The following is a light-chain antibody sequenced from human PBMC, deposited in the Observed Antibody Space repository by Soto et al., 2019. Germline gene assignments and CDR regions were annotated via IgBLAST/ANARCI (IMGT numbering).Light chain of an antibody. CDR3: QQYGRSPWT. CDR1: QSIRSSY. Sequence: EIVWTPSPGTLSLSPGEIGTISCRASQSIRSSYLAWYQQKPGQAPRLLIYGASSRATGIPDRFSGSGSGTDFTLTISRLEPEDFAVYYCQQYGRSPWTFGQGTKVDIK. J-gene: IGKJ1*01. V-gene: IGKV3-20*01. CDR2: GAS.